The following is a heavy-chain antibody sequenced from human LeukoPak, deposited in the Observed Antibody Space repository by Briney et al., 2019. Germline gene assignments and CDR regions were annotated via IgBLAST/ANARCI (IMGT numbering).Heavy chain of an antibody. CDR2: IKQDGSQK. CDR1: EFTLSSYW. Sequence: PGGSLRLSCAASEFTLSSYWMSWVRQAPGKGLEWVANIKQDGSQKYYVDSVKGRFTISRDNAKNSLYLQMNSLRAEDPAVYYWASGLGWLVDNWGQGTLVTVSS. J-gene: IGHJ4*02. CDR3: ASGLGWLVDN. V-gene: IGHV3-7*01. D-gene: IGHD6-19*01.